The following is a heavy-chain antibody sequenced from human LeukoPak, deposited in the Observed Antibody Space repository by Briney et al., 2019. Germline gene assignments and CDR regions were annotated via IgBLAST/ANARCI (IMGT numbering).Heavy chain of an antibody. D-gene: IGHD2-15*01. CDR2: INPSGGST. CDR3: ARVNECSGGSCYSKYFQH. Sequence: ASVKVSCKASGYTFTSYYMHWVRQAPGQGLEWMGIINPSGGSTSYAQKFQGRVTMTRDTSISTAYMELSRLRSDDTAVYYCARVNECSGGSCYSKYFQHWGQGTLVTVSS. CDR1: GYTFTSYY. V-gene: IGHV1-46*01. J-gene: IGHJ1*01.